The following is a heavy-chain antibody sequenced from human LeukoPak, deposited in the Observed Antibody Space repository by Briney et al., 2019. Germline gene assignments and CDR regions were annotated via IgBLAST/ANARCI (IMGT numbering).Heavy chain of an antibody. V-gene: IGHV4-39*01. CDR3: ARHRTYYYDSSGYQSGSFDP. J-gene: IGHJ5*02. CDR1: GGSISSSSYY. CDR2: IYYSGST. Sequence: SETLSLTCTVSGGSISSSSYYWGWIRQPPGKGLEWIGSIYYSGSTYYNPSLKSRVTISVDTSKNQFSLKLSSVTAADTAVYYCARHRTYYYDSSGYQSGSFDPWGQGTLVTVSS. D-gene: IGHD3-22*01.